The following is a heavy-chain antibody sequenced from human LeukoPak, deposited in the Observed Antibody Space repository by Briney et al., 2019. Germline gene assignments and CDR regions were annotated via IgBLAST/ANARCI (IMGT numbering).Heavy chain of an antibody. CDR3: AREPEWELQPGSWYFDL. J-gene: IGHJ2*01. D-gene: IGHD1-26*01. V-gene: IGHV3-53*01. CDR1: GFPVSSNY. Sequence: PGGSLGPPCQALGFPVSSNYLGWVRQPPGKGLGWASVFYSGGSTYYADSVKGRFTISRDNSKNTLYLQMNSLRAEDTAVYYCAREPEWELQPGSWYFDLWGRGTLVTVSS. CDR2: FYSGGST.